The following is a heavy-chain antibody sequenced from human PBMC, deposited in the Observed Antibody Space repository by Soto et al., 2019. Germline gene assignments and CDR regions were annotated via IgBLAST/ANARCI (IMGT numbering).Heavy chain of an antibody. CDR1: GFTFSSYG. D-gene: IGHD5-12*01. J-gene: IGHJ4*02. CDR3: AKDQGRGYSGHDGY. V-gene: IGHV3-30*18. Sequence: GGSLRLSCAASGFTFSSYGMHWVRQAPGKGLEWVAVISYDGSNKYYADSVKGRFTISRDNSKNTLYLQMNSLRAEDTAVYYCAKDQGRGYSGHDGYWGKGTLVTVSS. CDR2: ISYDGSNK.